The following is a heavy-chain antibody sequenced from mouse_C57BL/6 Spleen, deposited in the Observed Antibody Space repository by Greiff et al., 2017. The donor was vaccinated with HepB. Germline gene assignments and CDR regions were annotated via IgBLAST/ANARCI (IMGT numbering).Heavy chain of an antibody. CDR2: IHPNSGST. CDR3: ARGGITTVVAKNYFDY. CDR1: GYTFTSYW. J-gene: IGHJ2*01. D-gene: IGHD1-1*01. V-gene: IGHV1-64*01. Sequence: QVQLQQPGAELVKPGASVKLSCKASGYTFTSYWMHWVKQRPGQGLEWIGMIHPNSGSTNYNEKFKSKATLTVDKSSSTAYMQLSSLTSEDSAVYYCARGGITTVVAKNYFDYWGQGTTLTVSS.